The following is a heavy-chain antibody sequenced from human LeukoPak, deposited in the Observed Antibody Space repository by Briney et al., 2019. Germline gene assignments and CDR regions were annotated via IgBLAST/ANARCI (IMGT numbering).Heavy chain of an antibody. CDR1: GFTFSSYA. CDR3: ALIAAADFDY. Sequence: GRSLRLSCAASGFTFSSYAMHRVRQAPGKGLEWVAVISYDGSNKYYADSVKGRFTISRDNSKNTLYLQMNSLRAEDTAVYYCALIAAADFDYWGQGTLVTVSS. D-gene: IGHD6-13*01. J-gene: IGHJ4*02. V-gene: IGHV3-30*04. CDR2: ISYDGSNK.